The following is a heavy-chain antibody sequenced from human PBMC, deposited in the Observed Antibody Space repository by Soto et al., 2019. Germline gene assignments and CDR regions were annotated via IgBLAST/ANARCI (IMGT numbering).Heavy chain of an antibody. V-gene: IGHV4-39*01. CDR3: ARHLKQDSSSPIDY. D-gene: IGHD6-6*01. CDR1: GGSISSSSYY. CDR2: IYYSGST. J-gene: IGHJ4*02. Sequence: QLQLQESGPGLVKPSETLSLTCTVSGGSISSSSYYWGWIRQPPGKGLEWIGSIYYSGSTYYNPSLESRVTISVDTSKNQFSLKLSSVTAADTAVYYCARHLKQDSSSPIDYWGQGTLVTVSS.